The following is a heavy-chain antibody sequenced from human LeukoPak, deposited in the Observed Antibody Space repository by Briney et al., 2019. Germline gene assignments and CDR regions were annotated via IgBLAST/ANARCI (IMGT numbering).Heavy chain of an antibody. Sequence: ASVKVSCKASGYTFTSYGISWVRQAPGQGLEWMGWISAYNGNTNYAQKLQGRVTMTTDTSTSTAYMELRSLRSDDTAVYYCARGTRDSSGWWKTSFDYWGQGTLVTVSS. CDR1: GYTFTSYG. J-gene: IGHJ4*02. V-gene: IGHV1-18*01. D-gene: IGHD6-19*01. CDR2: ISAYNGNT. CDR3: ARGTRDSSGWWKTSFDY.